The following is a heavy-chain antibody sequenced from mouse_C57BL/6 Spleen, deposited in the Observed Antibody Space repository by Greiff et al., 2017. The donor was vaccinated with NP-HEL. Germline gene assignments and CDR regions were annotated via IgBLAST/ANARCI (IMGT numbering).Heavy chain of an antibody. Sequence: EVQGVESGPELVKPGASVKMSCKASGYTFTDYYMHWVKQSHGKSLEWIGYIYPNNGGNGYNQKFKGKATLTVDKSSSTAYMELRSLTSEDSAVYYCARGLRREYYFDYWGQGTTLTVSS. J-gene: IGHJ2*01. V-gene: IGHV1-34*01. CDR1: GYTFTDYY. CDR3: ARGLRREYYFDY. CDR2: IYPNNGGN. D-gene: IGHD2-2*01.